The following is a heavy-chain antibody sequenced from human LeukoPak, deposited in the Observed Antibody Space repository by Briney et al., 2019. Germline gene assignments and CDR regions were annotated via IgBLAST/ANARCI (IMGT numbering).Heavy chain of an antibody. CDR2: IASSGTIK. D-gene: IGHD6-19*01. CDR1: GFPFSVYE. Sequence: GGSLRLSCVVSGFPFSVYEMNWVRQAPGKGLEWVSNIASSGTIKYYADSVKGRFSISRDNAKSSLYLQMNGLRVEDTAVYYCALLAVASDFDYWGQGALVTVSS. V-gene: IGHV3-48*03. CDR3: ALLAVASDFDY. J-gene: IGHJ4*02.